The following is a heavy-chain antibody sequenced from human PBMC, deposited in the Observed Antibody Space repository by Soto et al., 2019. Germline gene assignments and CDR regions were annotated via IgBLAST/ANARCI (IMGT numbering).Heavy chain of an antibody. CDR3: VGALTYEVPYYYYGMDV. CDR1: GFSFSTYL. Sequence: LRLSCAASGFSFSTYLMSWVRQAPGKGLEWVANIKQGGNEKFYVDSVKGRFTISRDNDKKSLYLQMDSLRVEDTAVYYCVGALTYEVPYYYYGMDVWGQGTTVTVSS. V-gene: IGHV3-7*01. D-gene: IGHD3-16*01. CDR2: IKQGGNEK. J-gene: IGHJ6*02.